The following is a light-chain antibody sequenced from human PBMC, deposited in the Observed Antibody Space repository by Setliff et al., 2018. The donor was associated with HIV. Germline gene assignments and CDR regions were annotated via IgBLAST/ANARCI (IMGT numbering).Light chain of an antibody. CDR2: EVR. Sequence: QSVLTQPASVSGSPGQSITISCTGTSSDVGNYNLVSWYQQHPGTAPKLIIFEVRNRPSGVSSRFSGSKSGNMASLTISGLQGDDEADYYCCSYAGSGTNVFGTGTKVTV. J-gene: IGLJ1*01. CDR3: CSYAGSGTNV. V-gene: IGLV2-23*02. CDR1: SSDVGNYNL.